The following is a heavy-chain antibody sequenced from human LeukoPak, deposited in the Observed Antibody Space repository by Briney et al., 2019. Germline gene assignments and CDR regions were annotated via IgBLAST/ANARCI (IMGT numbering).Heavy chain of an antibody. J-gene: IGHJ4*02. CDR1: GFTFSNYE. CDR2: ISSRGNTI. V-gene: IGHV3-48*03. Sequence: PGGSLRLSCAASGFTFSNYEMNWVRQAPGKGLEWVSYISSRGNTIYYADSVKGRFTISRDNAENSLYLQMNSLRAEDTAVYYCARGEAGYSYGPYHYWGQGSLVTVSS. D-gene: IGHD5-18*01. CDR3: ARGEAGYSYGPYHY.